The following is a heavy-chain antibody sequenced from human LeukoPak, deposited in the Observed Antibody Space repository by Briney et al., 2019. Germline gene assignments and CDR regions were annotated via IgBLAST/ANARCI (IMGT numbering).Heavy chain of an antibody. CDR2: INHSGST. Sequence: PSETLSLTCAVYGGSFSGYYWSWIRQPPGKGLEWIGEINHSGSTNYNPSLKSRVTISVDTSKNQFSLKLSSVAAADTAVYYCARGYVFYYYYYYMDVWGKGTTVTVSS. D-gene: IGHD3-16*01. V-gene: IGHV4-34*01. CDR3: ARGYVFYYYYYYMDV. CDR1: GGSFSGYY. J-gene: IGHJ6*03.